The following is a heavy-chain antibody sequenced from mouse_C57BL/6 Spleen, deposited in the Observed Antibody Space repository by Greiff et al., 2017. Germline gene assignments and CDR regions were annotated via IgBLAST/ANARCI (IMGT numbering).Heavy chain of an antibody. D-gene: IGHD1-1*01. CDR2: ISDGGSYT. J-gene: IGHJ4*01. Sequence: EVMLVESGGGLVKPGGSLKLSCAASGFTFSSYAMSWVRQTPEKRLEWVATISDGGSYTYYPDNVKGRFTISRDNAKNNLYLQMSHLKSEDTAMYYCARLNYYGGGAMDYWGQGTSVTVSS. CDR1: GFTFSSYA. CDR3: ARLNYYGGGAMDY. V-gene: IGHV5-4*03.